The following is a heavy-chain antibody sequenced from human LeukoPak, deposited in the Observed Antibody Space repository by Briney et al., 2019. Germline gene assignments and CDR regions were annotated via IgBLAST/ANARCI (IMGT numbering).Heavy chain of an antibody. CDR2: MNQDGSKI. CDR3: ARDPGWGALDY. CDR1: GFTFPASW. D-gene: IGHD3-16*01. V-gene: IGHV3-7*01. J-gene: IGHJ4*02. Sequence: GGSLRLSCGASGFTFPASWMSWGRQAPGKALEWVALMNQDGSKIVYVDSVKGRFTISRDNTKNSLYLQINSLRVEDTAVYYCARDPGWGALDYWGQGTLVTVSS.